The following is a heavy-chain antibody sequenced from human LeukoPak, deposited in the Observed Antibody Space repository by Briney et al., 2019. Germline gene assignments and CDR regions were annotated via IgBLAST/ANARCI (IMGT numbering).Heavy chain of an antibody. CDR3: AVEGDITVVGVGPDY. D-gene: IGHD3-3*01. J-gene: IGHJ4*02. Sequence: SVKVSCKASGGTFSSYAISWVRQAPGQGLEWMGGIIPIFGTANYAQKFQGRVTITADESTSTAYMELSSLRPEDTAVYYCAVEGDITVVGVGPDYWGQGTLVTVSS. CDR2: IIPIFGTA. CDR1: GGTFSSYA. V-gene: IGHV1-69*13.